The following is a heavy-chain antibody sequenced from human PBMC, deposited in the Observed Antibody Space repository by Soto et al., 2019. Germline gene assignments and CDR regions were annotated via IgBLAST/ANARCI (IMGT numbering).Heavy chain of an antibody. CDR1: GFTFTSSA. V-gene: IGHV1-58*01. CDR2: IVVGSGNT. D-gene: IGHD3-22*01. Sequence: AASVKVSCKASGFTFTSSAVQWVRQARGQRLEWIGWIVVGSGNTNYAQKFQERVTITRDMSTSTAYMELSGLRSEDTAVYYCAADHSSGYYYLNYWGQGTLVTVSS. J-gene: IGHJ4*02. CDR3: AADHSSGYYYLNY.